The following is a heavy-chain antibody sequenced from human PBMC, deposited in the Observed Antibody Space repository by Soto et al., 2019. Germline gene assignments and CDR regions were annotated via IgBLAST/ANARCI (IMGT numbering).Heavy chain of an antibody. J-gene: IGHJ4*02. V-gene: IGHV3-23*01. CDR1: GFTFSSYA. CDR2: ISGSGGST. CDR3: AKDPRPYGDSPSDY. Sequence: GGSLRLSCAASGFTFSSYAMSWVRQAPGKGLEWVSAISGSGGSTYYADSVKGRFTISRDNSKNTLYLQMNSLRAEDTAVYYCAKDPRPYGDSPSDYWGQGTLVTVSS. D-gene: IGHD4-17*01.